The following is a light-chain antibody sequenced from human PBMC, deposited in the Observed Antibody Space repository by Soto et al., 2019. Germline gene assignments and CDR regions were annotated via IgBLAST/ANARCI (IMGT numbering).Light chain of an antibody. J-gene: IGKJ1*01. Sequence: ELVMTQSPATLSVSPGERATLSCRASQSVSSNLAWYPQKPGQAPRLRLYGASTRSTGIPSRFSGSGSGTEFTITISSLKSEVFAVYYCQQYNHFCTFGQGTKVYSK. CDR3: QQYNHFCT. V-gene: IGKV3-15*01. CDR1: QSVSSN. CDR2: GAS.